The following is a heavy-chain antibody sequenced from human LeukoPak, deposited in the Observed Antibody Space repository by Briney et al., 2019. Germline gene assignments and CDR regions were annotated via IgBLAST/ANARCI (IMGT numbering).Heavy chain of an antibody. CDR3: ARLGRPYYDFWSGSLATYYYYGMDV. CDR1: GYSFTSYW. D-gene: IGHD3-3*01. CDR2: IYPGDSDT. V-gene: IGHV5-51*01. J-gene: IGHJ6*02. Sequence: GESLKISGKGSGYSFTSYWIGWVRQMPGKGLEWMGIIYPGDSDTRYSPSFQGQVTISADKSISTAYLQWSSLKASDTAMYYCARLGRPYYDFWSGSLATYYYYGMDVWGQGTTVTVSS.